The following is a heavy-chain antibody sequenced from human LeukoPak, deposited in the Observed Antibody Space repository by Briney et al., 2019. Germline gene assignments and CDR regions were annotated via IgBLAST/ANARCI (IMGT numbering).Heavy chain of an antibody. D-gene: IGHD3-22*01. CDR3: ATGYYYDSSGYPHVPFDY. J-gene: IGHJ4*02. Sequence: GASVNVSCKVSGYTLTELSMHWVRQAPGKGLEWVGGFDPEDGETIYAQKFQGRVTMTEDTSTDTAYMELSSLRSEDTAVYYCATGYYYDSSGYPHVPFDYWGQGTLVTVSS. CDR1: GYTLTELS. V-gene: IGHV1-24*01. CDR2: FDPEDGET.